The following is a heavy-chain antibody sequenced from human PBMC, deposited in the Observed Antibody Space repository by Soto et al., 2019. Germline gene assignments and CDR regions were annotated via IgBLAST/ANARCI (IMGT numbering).Heavy chain of an antibody. CDR3: TRGDGDYAYCFDY. Sequence: QVQLVESGGGVVQPGRSLRLSCAASGFTFSSYGMHWVRQAPGKGLEWVAVIGYDGSNKYYADSVKGRFTISRDNSKNPLYLRMNSLRAEDTAVYYDTRGDGDYAYCFDYWGQGTLVTVSS. CDR2: IGYDGSNK. J-gene: IGHJ4*02. D-gene: IGHD4-17*01. CDR1: GFTFSSYG. V-gene: IGHV3-33*01.